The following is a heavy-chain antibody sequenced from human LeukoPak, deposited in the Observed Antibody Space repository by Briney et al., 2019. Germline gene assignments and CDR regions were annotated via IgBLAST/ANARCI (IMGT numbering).Heavy chain of an antibody. CDR1: GYSFTSYW. D-gene: IGHD2-15*01. CDR3: ARSQTGLQAYSFMDV. V-gene: IGHV5-10-1*01. Sequence: GESLKISCKGPGYSFTSYWISWVRQMPGKGLEWMGRIDPSDSYTNYSPSFQGHVTISADKSISTAYLQWSSLKASDTAMYYCARSQTGLQAYSFMDVWGQGTTVTVSS. CDR2: IDPSDSYT. J-gene: IGHJ6*02.